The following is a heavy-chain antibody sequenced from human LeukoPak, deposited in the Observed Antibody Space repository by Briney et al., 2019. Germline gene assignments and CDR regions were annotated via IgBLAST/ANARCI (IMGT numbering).Heavy chain of an antibody. D-gene: IGHD3-22*01. CDR2: ISGGST. J-gene: IGHJ4*02. V-gene: IGHV3-38-3*01. CDR3: AKDSAPMREYYYDSSGYYYNY. Sequence: PGGSLRLSCAASGFTVSSNEMSWVRQAPGKGLEWVSSISGGSTYYADSRKGRFTISRDNSKNTLYLQMNSLRAEDTAVYYCAKDSAPMREYYYDSSGYYYNYWGQGTLVTVSS. CDR1: GFTVSSNE.